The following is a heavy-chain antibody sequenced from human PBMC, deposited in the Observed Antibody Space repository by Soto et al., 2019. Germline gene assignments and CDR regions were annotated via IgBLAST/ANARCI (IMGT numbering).Heavy chain of an antibody. D-gene: IGHD4-17*01. CDR3: ARRVTTGLGYFQH. V-gene: IGHV1-2*02. CDR2: INPNSGGT. CDR1: GYTFTGYY. J-gene: IGHJ1*01. Sequence: GASVKVSCKASGYTFTGYYMHWVRQAPGQGLECMGWINPNSGGTNYAQKFQGRVTMTRDTSTSTAYMELSRLRSDDTAVYYCARRVTTGLGYFQHWGQGPLDTDSS.